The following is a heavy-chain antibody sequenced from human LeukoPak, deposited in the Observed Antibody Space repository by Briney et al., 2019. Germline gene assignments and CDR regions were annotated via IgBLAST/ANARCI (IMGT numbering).Heavy chain of an antibody. V-gene: IGHV3-74*01. J-gene: IGHJ6*02. CDR2: IKNDGSST. Sequence: GGSLRLSCAASGVTFSKYWMHWVRQAPGKGLMWVSRIKNDGSSTTCADSVKGRFTISRDNSKNTLYLQINSLRAEDTAVYYCARSPKGDSYGMDVWGQGTTVFVSS. CDR3: ARSPKGDSYGMDV. CDR1: GVTFSKYW.